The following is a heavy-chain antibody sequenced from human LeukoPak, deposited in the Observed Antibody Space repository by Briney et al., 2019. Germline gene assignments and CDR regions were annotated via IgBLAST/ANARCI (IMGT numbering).Heavy chain of an antibody. J-gene: IGHJ4*02. CDR2: ISSSSSYI. CDR3: ARDWIGGNFDY. D-gene: IGHD1-26*01. Sequence: GVSPRLSCAASGFTFSSYSMNWVRQAPGKGLEWVSSISSSSSYIYYADSVKGRFTISRDNAKNSLYLQMNSLRAEDTAVYYCARDWIGGNFDYWGQGTLVTVSS. V-gene: IGHV3-21*01. CDR1: GFTFSSYS.